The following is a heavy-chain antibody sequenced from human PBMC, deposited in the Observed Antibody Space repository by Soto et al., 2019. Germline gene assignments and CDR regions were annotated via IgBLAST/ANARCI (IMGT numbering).Heavy chain of an antibody. CDR2: ISGSGGST. Sequence: GGSLRLSCAASGFTFSSYAMSWVRQAPGKGLEWVSAISGSGGSTYYADSVKGRFTISRDNSKNTLYLQMNSLRAEDTAVYYCAKEAYYYDSSGYYAPDYWGQGTLVTVSS. CDR3: AKEAYYYDSSGYYAPDY. J-gene: IGHJ4*02. D-gene: IGHD3-22*01. CDR1: GFTFSSYA. V-gene: IGHV3-23*01.